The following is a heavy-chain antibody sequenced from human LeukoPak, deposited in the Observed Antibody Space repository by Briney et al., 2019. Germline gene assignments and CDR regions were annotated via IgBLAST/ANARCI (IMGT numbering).Heavy chain of an antibody. CDR2: INHSGST. CDR1: GGSFSGYY. Sequence: MTSETLSLTCAVYGGSFSGYYWSWIRQPPGKVLEWIGEINHSGSTNYNPSLKSRVTISVDTSKNQFSLKLSSVTAADTAVYYCVSIQLRTSWFDPWGQRTLVTVSS. D-gene: IGHD1-1*01. V-gene: IGHV4-34*01. CDR3: VSIQLRTSWFDP. J-gene: IGHJ5*02.